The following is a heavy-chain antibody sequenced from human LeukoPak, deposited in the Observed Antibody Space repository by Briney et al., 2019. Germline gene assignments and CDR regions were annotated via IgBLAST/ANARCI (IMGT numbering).Heavy chain of an antibody. CDR1: GGSISSYY. D-gene: IGHD3-16*01. Sequence: PSETLSLTCTVSGGSISSYYWSWIRQPPGKGLEYIGYIFYTGSTNYNPSLKSRVTISADTSKNQFSLKLNSVTAADTAVYYCARGGTYALVWGQGTLVTVSS. J-gene: IGHJ4*02. CDR2: IFYTGST. CDR3: ARGGTYALV. V-gene: IGHV4-59*08.